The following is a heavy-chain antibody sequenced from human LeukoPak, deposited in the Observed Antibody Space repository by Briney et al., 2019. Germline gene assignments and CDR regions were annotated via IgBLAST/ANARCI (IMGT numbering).Heavy chain of an antibody. CDR3: ARGASLVPFDY. J-gene: IGHJ4*02. CDR2: IYGGGNT. Sequence: GGSLRLSCAASGFTVSSNYMSWVRQAPGKGLEWVSVIYGGGNTYYADSVKGRYTFSRDNSKNTLYLQMNSLRAEDTAVYYCARGASLVPFDYWGQGTLVTVSS. D-gene: IGHD3-10*01. V-gene: IGHV3-66*01. CDR1: GFTVSSNY.